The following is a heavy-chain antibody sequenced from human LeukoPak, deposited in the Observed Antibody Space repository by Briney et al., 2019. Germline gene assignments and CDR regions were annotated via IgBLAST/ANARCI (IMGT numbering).Heavy chain of an antibody. CDR1: GGSISSYY. V-gene: IGHV4-59*01. J-gene: IGHJ3*02. Sequence: SETLSLTCTVSGGSISSYYWSWIRQPPGKGLEWIGYIYYSGSTNYNPSLKSRVTISVDTSKNQFSLKLSSVTAAGTAVYYCAREYSSSSGKTFDIWGQGTMVTVSS. D-gene: IGHD6-6*01. CDR2: IYYSGST. CDR3: AREYSSSSGKTFDI.